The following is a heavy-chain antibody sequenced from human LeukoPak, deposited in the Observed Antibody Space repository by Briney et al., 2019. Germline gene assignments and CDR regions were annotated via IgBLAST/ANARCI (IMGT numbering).Heavy chain of an antibody. CDR3: ARGPYYDYVWGSYRYIVDY. J-gene: IGHJ4*02. D-gene: IGHD3-16*02. Sequence: PSETLSLTCTVSGGSISSGDYYWSWIRQPPGKGLEWIGYIYYSGSTYYNPSLKSRVTISVDTSKNQFSLKLSSVTAADTAVYYCARGPYYDYVWGSYRYIVDYWGQGTLVTVSS. V-gene: IGHV4-30-4*01. CDR2: IYYSGST. CDR1: GGSISSGDYY.